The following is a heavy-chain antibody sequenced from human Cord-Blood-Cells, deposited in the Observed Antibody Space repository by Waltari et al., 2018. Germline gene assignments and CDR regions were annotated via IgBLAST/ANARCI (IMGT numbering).Heavy chain of an antibody. CDR2: INPNSGGT. CDR1: GYTFTGYY. D-gene: IGHD3-10*01. V-gene: IGHV1-2*02. Sequence: QVQLVQSGAEVKKPGASVKVPCKASGYTFTGYYLPWVRPAPGQGLEWMGWINPNSGGTNYAQKFQGRVTMTRDTSISTAYMELSRLRSDDTAVYYCARGRWGDDDAFDIWGQGTMVTVSS. CDR3: ARGRWGDDDAFDI. J-gene: IGHJ3*02.